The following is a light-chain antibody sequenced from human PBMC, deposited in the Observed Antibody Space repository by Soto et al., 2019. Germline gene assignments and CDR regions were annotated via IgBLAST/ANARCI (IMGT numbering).Light chain of an antibody. CDR2: DVT. Sequence: QSVLTQPPSASGSPGQSVTISCTGASSDVGAYNFVSWYQQHPGKAPKLMIYDVTKRPSGVPDRFSGSKSGNTASLTVSGLQVDDEADYYCSASAGSSLPVAFGGGTKVTVL. V-gene: IGLV2-8*01. CDR1: SSDVGAYNF. CDR3: SASAGSSLPVA. J-gene: IGLJ2*01.